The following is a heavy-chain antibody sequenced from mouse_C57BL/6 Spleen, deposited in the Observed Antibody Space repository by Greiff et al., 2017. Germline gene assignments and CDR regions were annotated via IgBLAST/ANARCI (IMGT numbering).Heavy chain of an antibody. CDR2: IYPADSGT. CDR3: ARTPFYYDYEGGYYFDY. CDR1: GYTFTSYS. D-gene: IGHD2-4*01. Sequence: QVQLQQPGAELVRPGSSVKLSCKASGYTFTSYSMDWVKQRPGQGLEWIGNIYPADSGTHYNQKFKDKATLTVDKSSSTAYLQLSSLTSEDSVVYDCARTPFYYDYEGGYYFDYWGQGTTLTVSS. V-gene: IGHV1-61*01. J-gene: IGHJ2*01.